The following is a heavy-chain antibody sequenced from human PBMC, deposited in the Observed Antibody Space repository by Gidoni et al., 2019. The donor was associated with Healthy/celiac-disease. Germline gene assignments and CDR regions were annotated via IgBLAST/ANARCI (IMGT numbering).Heavy chain of an antibody. V-gene: IGHV3-33*01. CDR3: ARDAYYYDSSGYYRLYYYYGMDV. D-gene: IGHD3-22*01. CDR1: GFTFISYG. J-gene: IGHJ6*02. CDR2: IWYDGSNK. Sequence: QVQLVESGGGVVQPGRSLRLSCAASGFTFISYGMPWVRQAPGKGLEWVAVIWYDGSNKYYADSVKGRFTISRDNSKNTLYLQMNSLRAEDTAVYYCARDAYYYDSSGYYRLYYYYGMDVWGQGTTVTVSS.